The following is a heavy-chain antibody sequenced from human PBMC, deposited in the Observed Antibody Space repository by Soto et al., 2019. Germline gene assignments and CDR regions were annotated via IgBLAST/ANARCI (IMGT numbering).Heavy chain of an antibody. D-gene: IGHD3-10*01. V-gene: IGHV2-70*04. J-gene: IGHJ4*02. CDR3: ARGSGRYCDY. CDR2: IHWDDDK. Sequence: ESGPTLVNPTHTLTLTCTFSGFSLSTSGMRVSWIRQPPGKALEWLARIHWDDDKFYSTSLRTRLTISKDTSKNQVVLTMTNMDPVDTATYYCARGSGRYCDYWGQGALVTVSS. CDR1: GFSLSTSGMR.